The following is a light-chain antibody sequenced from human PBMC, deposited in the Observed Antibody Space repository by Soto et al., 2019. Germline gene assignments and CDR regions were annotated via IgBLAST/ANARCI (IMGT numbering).Light chain of an antibody. Sequence: QSALTQPPSASGSPGQSVTISCTGTSSDVGGYKHVSWYQQHPGKAPKLMIYEVSKRPSGVPDRFSGSKSGNTASLTVSGLQAEDEADYYCSSYAASNNLVFGGGTKLTVL. V-gene: IGLV2-8*01. CDR1: SSDVGGYKH. CDR3: SSYAASNNLV. CDR2: EVS. J-gene: IGLJ3*02.